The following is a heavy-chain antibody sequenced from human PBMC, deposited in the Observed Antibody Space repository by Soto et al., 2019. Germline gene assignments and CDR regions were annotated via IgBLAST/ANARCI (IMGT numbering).Heavy chain of an antibody. V-gene: IGHV3-30*18. CDR3: AKPLPALSGELLLGLDY. J-gene: IGHJ4*02. CDR1: GFTFSSYG. D-gene: IGHD3-10*01. CDR2: ISYDGSNK. Sequence: QVQLVESGGGVVQPGRSLRLSCAASGFTFSSYGMHWVRQAPGKGLEWVAVISYDGSNKYYADSVKGRFTISRDNSKNTLYQQMNSLRAEDTAVYYCAKPLPALSGELLLGLDYWGQGTLVTVTS.